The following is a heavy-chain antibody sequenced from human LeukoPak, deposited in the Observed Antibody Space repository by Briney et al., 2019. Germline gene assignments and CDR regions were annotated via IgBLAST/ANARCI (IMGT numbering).Heavy chain of an antibody. J-gene: IGHJ3*01. CDR1: GYTFTTYG. V-gene: IGHV1-18*01. D-gene: IGHD1-1*01. CDR2: VSGNNGNT. Sequence: GASVKVSCTASGYTFTTYGISWVRQAPGQGLEWMGWVSGNNGNTNYAQKLQGRVTTTTDTSTNTAYMELRSLRSDDTAVYYCARYFYHSGTNWYDVFDVWGQGTMVTVSS. CDR3: ARYFYHSGTNWYDVFDV.